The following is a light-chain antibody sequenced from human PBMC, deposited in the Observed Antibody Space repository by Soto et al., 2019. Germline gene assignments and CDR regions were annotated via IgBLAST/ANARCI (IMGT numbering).Light chain of an antibody. Sequence: EIVLTQSPATLSLSPGDRATLSCRASQTVSSYLAWYQQKPGQAPRLLLYDASSRATGIPARFSGSGSGTDFTLTITSLEPEDVAVYYCQQRSDWPSTFGGGTKVEIK. CDR1: QTVSSY. CDR3: QQRSDWPST. CDR2: DAS. V-gene: IGKV3-11*01. J-gene: IGKJ4*01.